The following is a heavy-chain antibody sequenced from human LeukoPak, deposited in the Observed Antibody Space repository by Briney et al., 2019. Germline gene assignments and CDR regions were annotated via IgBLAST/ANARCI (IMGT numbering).Heavy chain of an antibody. J-gene: IGHJ4*02. Sequence: PSETLSLTCTVPGDSFTKYYWNWIRQAPGKGLEWIGYVSGSGSTKYNPSLKSRVSMSADTSKNQLSLQLTSLSAADTAVYYCVRARGYFVPDSWGPGTLVTVSS. V-gene: IGHV4-4*08. CDR2: VSGSGST. CDR1: GDSFTKYY. CDR3: VRARGYFVPDS. D-gene: IGHD3-22*01.